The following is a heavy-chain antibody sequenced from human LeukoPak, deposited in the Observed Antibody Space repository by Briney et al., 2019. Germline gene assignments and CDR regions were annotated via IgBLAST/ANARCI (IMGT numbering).Heavy chain of an antibody. Sequence: ASVKVSCKASGYTFTGYYMHWVRQAPGQGLEWMGWINPNSGGTNYAQKFQGRVTMTRDTSISTAYMELSRLRSDDTAVYYCARDRELRYYDSSGYYGYWGQGTLVTVSS. CDR3: ARDRELRYYDSSGYYGY. CDR2: INPNSGGT. V-gene: IGHV1-2*02. J-gene: IGHJ4*02. D-gene: IGHD3-22*01. CDR1: GYTFTGYY.